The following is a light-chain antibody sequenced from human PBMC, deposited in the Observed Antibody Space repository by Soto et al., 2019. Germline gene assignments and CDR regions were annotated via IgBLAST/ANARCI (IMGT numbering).Light chain of an antibody. CDR3: QQSYSTPPLT. CDR2: AAS. V-gene: IGKV1-39*01. Sequence: DIQMTQSPSSLSASVGDRVTITCRASQSISSYLNWYQQKPGKAPKLLIYAASSLQSGVPSRLIGSGSGTDFTLTISSLQPEDFATYYCQQSYSTPPLTFGGGTKVEIK. J-gene: IGKJ4*01. CDR1: QSISSY.